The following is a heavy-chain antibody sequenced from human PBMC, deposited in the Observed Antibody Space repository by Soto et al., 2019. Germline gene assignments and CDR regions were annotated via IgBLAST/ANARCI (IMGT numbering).Heavy chain of an antibody. CDR1: GFTFSSYC. Sequence: GGSLRLSGAASGFTFSSYCIHWVRQAPCKGLEWVAVISYDGINKYYADSVKGRFTISRDNSKNTLYLQMNSLRAEDTAVYYCARRSSGWYDYYDSGMDVLGQGTTVAV. D-gene: IGHD6-19*01. CDR2: ISYDGINK. J-gene: IGHJ6*02. V-gene: IGHV3-30*03. CDR3: ARRSSGWYDYYDSGMDV.